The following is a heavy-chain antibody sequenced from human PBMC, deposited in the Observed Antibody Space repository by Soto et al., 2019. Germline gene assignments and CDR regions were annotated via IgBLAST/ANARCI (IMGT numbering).Heavy chain of an antibody. Sequence: QITLKESGPALVEPTQTLTLTCTFSGFSLSAPGAGVAWIRQPPGKALEWLAFIYWNGEKRFSPSLKTRLTVNRDSSRNEVVLTVTDMDAVDSGTYFCAHEAQQYFVDFWGPGTQVTV. J-gene: IGHJ4*02. V-gene: IGHV2-5*01. CDR2: IYWNGEK. CDR3: AHEAQQYFVDF. D-gene: IGHD6-13*01. CDR1: GFSLSAPGAG.